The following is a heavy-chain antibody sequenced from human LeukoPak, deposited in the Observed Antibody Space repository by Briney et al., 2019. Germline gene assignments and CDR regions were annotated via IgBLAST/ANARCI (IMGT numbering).Heavy chain of an antibody. CDR2: IFYTGNT. J-gene: IGHJ6*02. CDR3: ARAVRGVTTYNYCDMDV. D-gene: IGHD3-10*01. CDR1: GGSISSGSYY. V-gene: IGHV4-39*02. Sequence: SETLSLTCSVSGGSISSGSYYWGWIRQPPGKGLEYIGRIFYTGNTNYNPSLESRVTISVDTSKNQYSLKLSSVTAADTAVYYCARAVRGVTTYNYCDMDVWGQGTTVTVSS.